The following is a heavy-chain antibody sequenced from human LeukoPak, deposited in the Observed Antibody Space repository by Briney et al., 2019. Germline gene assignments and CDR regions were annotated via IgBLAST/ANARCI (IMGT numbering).Heavy chain of an antibody. CDR3: ASYGEYSGYGAHGASFDY. CDR2: INHSGST. CDR1: GGSFSGYY. V-gene: IGHV4-34*01. J-gene: IGHJ4*02. Sequence: SETLSLTCAVYGGSFSGYYWSWIRQPPGKGLEWIGEINHSGSTNYNPSLKSRVTISVDTSKNQFSLKLSSVTAADTAVYYCASYGEYSGYGAHGASFDYWGQGTLVTVSS. D-gene: IGHD5-12*01.